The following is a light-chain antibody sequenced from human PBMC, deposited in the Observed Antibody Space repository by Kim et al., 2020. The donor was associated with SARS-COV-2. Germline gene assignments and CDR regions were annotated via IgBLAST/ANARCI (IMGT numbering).Light chain of an antibody. Sequence: RATINCKSSQSVLYSSNNQNYLAWYPQKPGQPPKLLIYWASTREYGVPDRFSGSGSGTDFTLTISSLQAEDVAVYYCQQYYSTPYTFGQGTKLEIK. CDR1: QSVLYSSNNQNY. CDR3: QQYYSTPYT. V-gene: IGKV4-1*01. CDR2: WAS. J-gene: IGKJ2*01.